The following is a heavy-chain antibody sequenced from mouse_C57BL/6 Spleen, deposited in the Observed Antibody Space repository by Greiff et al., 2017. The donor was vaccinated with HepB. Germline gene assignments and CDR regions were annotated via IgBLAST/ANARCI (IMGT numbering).Heavy chain of an antibody. D-gene: IGHD2-4*01. CDR3: ARSGDYDAEVGYAMDY. CDR2: IDPNSGGT. J-gene: IGHJ4*01. Sequence: QVQLQQPGAELVKPGASVKLSCKASGYTFTSYWMHWVKQRPGRGLEWIGRIDPNSGGTKYNEKFKRKATLTVDKPSSTAYMQLSSLTSEDSAVYYCARSGDYDAEVGYAMDYWGQGTSVTVSS. CDR1: GYTFTSYW. V-gene: IGHV1-72*01.